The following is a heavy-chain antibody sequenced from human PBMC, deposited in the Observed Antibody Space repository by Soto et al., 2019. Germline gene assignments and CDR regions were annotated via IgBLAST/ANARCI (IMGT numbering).Heavy chain of an antibody. V-gene: IGHV4-4*07. CDR1: GGSITGYY. CDR2: IHTSEST. D-gene: IGHD6-13*01. Sequence: SETLSLTCTVSGGSITGYYWSWIRQPAGKGLEWIGRIHTSESTNYNPSLKSRVTLSVDTSNNQFSLRLSSLTAADTAVYYCARALTSAAGLYFDYWGQRTLVTVSS. CDR3: ARALTSAAGLYFDY. J-gene: IGHJ4*02.